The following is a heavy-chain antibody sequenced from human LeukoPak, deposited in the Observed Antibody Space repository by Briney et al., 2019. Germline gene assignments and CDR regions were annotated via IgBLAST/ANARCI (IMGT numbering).Heavy chain of an antibody. CDR3: VKHVVDSRTRHFDM. CDR1: GFTFSNYA. J-gene: IGHJ3*02. CDR2: ISSGGGRT. D-gene: IGHD2-21*01. Sequence: GGSLRLSCAASGFTFSNYAMSWVRQAPGKGLEWVSVISSGGGRTYYADSVKGRFTISRVNSKNTLYLQINSLRAEDTAVYYCVKHVVDSRTRHFDMWGQGTMVTVSS. V-gene: IGHV3-23*01.